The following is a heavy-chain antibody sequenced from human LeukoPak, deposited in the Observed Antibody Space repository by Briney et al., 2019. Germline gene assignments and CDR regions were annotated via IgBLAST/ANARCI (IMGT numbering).Heavy chain of an antibody. CDR3: AKDLDGSGMYGGIDS. CDR2: ISGSGGST. D-gene: IGHD6-19*01. Sequence: QSGGTLRLSCAASGFTFSSYGMSWVRQAPGKGLEWVSAISGSGGSTYYADSVKGRFTISRDISKNTLFLQMSSLRAEDTAVYYCAKDLDGSGMYGGIDSWGQGTLVIVSS. J-gene: IGHJ4*02. CDR1: GFTFSSYG. V-gene: IGHV3-23*01.